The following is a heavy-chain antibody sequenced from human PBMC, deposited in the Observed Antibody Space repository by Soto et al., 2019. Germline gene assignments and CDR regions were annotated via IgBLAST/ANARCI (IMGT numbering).Heavy chain of an antibody. CDR3: ARGRYCSGGSCYGGWFDP. CDR1: GGTFSSYA. CDR2: IIPIFGTA. Sequence: ASVKVSCKASGGTFSSYAMSWVRQAPGQGLEWMGGIIPIFGTANYAQKFQGRVTITADESTSTAYMELSSLRSEDTAVYYCARGRYCSGGSCYGGWFDPWGQGTMVTV. D-gene: IGHD2-15*01. J-gene: IGHJ5*02. V-gene: IGHV1-69*13.